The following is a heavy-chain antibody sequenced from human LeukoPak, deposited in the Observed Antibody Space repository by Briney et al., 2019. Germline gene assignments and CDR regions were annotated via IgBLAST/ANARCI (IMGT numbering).Heavy chain of an antibody. Sequence: PSETLSLTCAVSGGSISSSNWWSWVRQPPGKGLEWIGTIYHSGSTNYNPSLKSRVILSVDKSKNQFSLLLSSVTAADTAVYYCARDKPEFPWRYFYGMDVWGQGTTVTVSS. D-gene: IGHD1-14*01. CDR3: ARDKPEFPWRYFYGMDV. J-gene: IGHJ6*02. CDR1: GGSISSSNW. CDR2: IYHSGST. V-gene: IGHV4-4*02.